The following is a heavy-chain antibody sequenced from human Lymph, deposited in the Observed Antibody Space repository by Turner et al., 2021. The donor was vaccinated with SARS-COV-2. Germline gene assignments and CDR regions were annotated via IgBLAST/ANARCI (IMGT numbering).Heavy chain of an antibody. V-gene: IGHV1-2*02. Sequence: QVQLVQSGAEVKKPGASVKVSCKASGYTFTGSYMHWVRQAPGQGLEWMGWIKPNSGGTNYAQKFQGRVTMTRDTSISAAYMELGRLRSDDTAVYYCARDVERYNDFWSGYSGGYGMDVWGQGTTVTVSS. J-gene: IGHJ6*02. CDR1: GYTFTGSY. CDR2: IKPNSGGT. D-gene: IGHD3-3*01. CDR3: ARDVERYNDFWSGYSGGYGMDV.